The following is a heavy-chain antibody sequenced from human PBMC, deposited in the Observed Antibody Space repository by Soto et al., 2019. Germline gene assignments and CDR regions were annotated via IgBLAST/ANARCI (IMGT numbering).Heavy chain of an antibody. V-gene: IGHV4-4*02. Sequence: QVQLQESGPGLVKPSGTLSLTCAVSSGSISSSNWWSWVRQPPGKGLEWIGEIYHSGSTNYNPSLKSPVTISVDKSKNQFSLKLSSVTAADTAVYYCARASEEEPLGLYYFDYWGQGTLVTVSS. J-gene: IGHJ4*02. CDR3: ARASEEEPLGLYYFDY. D-gene: IGHD1-26*01. CDR1: SGSISSSNW. CDR2: IYHSGST.